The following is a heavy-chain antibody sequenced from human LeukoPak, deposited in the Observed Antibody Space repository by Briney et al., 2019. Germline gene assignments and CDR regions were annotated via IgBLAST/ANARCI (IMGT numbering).Heavy chain of an antibody. V-gene: IGHV3-21*01. CDR1: GFTLSTYS. D-gene: IGHD3/OR15-3a*01. Sequence: PGGSRRLSCAASGFTLSTYSMNWVRQAPGKGLEWVSSISSSGSYMYYVDSVKGRFTISRDNAKNSLYLQMNSLRAEDTAVYYCARGGVGLIIIPGWEYDYYGMDVWGQGTAVTVSS. CDR3: ARGGVGLIIIPGWEYDYYGMDV. J-gene: IGHJ6*02. CDR2: ISSSGSYM.